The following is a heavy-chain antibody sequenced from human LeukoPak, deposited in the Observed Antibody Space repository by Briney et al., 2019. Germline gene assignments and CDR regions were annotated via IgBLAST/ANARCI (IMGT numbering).Heavy chain of an antibody. V-gene: IGHV3-30*04. Sequence: PGGSLRLSCAASGFTLSRHAMHWVRQAPGKGLEWVAVISYDGSNKYYADSVKGRFTISRDNSKNTLYLQMNSLRAEDTAVYYCARTGYSSSSNYYYYGMDVWGQGTTVTVSS. CDR3: ARTGYSSSSNYYYYGMDV. CDR2: ISYDGSNK. D-gene: IGHD6-6*01. CDR1: GFTLSRHA. J-gene: IGHJ6*02.